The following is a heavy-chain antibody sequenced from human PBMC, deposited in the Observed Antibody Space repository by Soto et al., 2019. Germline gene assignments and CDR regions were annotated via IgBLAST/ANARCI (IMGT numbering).Heavy chain of an antibody. Sequence: QVQLVQSGAEVKKPGSSVKVSCKASGGTFGIYAITWVRQAPGQGLEWMGGIIAFSDIVNYTQKLQGRVMINADESTNTAYMDLSSLRSEDTAVYYCARSLYSSSWFHSGNSYYYYGMDVWGQGTTVTVSS. V-gene: IGHV1-69*12. CDR1: GGTFGIYA. D-gene: IGHD6-13*01. CDR3: ARSLYSSSWFHSGNSYYYYGMDV. CDR2: IIAFSDIV. J-gene: IGHJ6*02.